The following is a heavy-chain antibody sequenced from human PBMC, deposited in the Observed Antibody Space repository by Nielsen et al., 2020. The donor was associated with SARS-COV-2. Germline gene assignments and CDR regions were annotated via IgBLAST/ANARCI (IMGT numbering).Heavy chain of an antibody. CDR1: GFTFDDYA. D-gene: IGHD4-23*01. J-gene: IGHJ4*02. CDR2: ISYDGSNK. Sequence: GESLKISCAASGFTFDDYAMHWVRQAPGKGLEWVAVISYDGSNKYYADSVKGRFTISRDNSKNTLYLQMNSLRAEDTAVYYCAREDTVVLDYWGQGTLVTVSS. V-gene: IGHV3-30*03. CDR3: AREDTVVLDY.